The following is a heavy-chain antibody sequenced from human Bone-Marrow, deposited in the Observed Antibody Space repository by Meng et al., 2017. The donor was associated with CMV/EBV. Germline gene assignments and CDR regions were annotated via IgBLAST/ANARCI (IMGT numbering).Heavy chain of an antibody. CDR3: ARGGVLMVYAPDI. D-gene: IGHD2-8*01. J-gene: IGHJ3*02. CDR1: GGTLDTYA. Sequence: SVKVSCKASGGTLDTYAITWVRQAPGQGLEWMGGIIPMFRTASYAQKFQGRVSITTDKSSNTAYMELRSLRSDDTAVYYCARGGVLMVYAPDIWGQGTMVTVSS. CDR2: IIPMFRTA. V-gene: IGHV1-69*05.